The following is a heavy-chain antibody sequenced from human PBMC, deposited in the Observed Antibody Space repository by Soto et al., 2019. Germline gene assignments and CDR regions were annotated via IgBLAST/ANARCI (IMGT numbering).Heavy chain of an antibody. CDR2: INPSDGGT. J-gene: IGHJ4*02. D-gene: IGHD5-18*01. CDR3: ARRERGYSYY. CDR1: EYTFTSNY. Sequence: QVQLVQSGAEVKEPGASVKVSCKASEYTFTSNYMQWVRQAPGQGLEWMGVINPSDGGTTYTQKFQGRITMTRDTSTSTFYMQLYSLRSEDTAVYYCARRERGYSYYWGQGTLVTVSS. V-gene: IGHV1-46*01.